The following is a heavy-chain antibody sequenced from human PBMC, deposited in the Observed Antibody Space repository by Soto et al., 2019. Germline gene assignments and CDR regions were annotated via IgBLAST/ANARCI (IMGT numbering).Heavy chain of an antibody. CDR3: AKARGWFDP. Sequence: QVQLVQSGPEVKKPGASVKISCKASGSTFITYYIHWVRQAPGQGLEWMGVINPNGGSTDYAQKFQGRVTMTRDTSTSTVYLELSSLRSEDTAGYYCAKARGWFDPWGQGTLVTVAS. CDR2: INPNGGST. D-gene: IGHD3-10*01. CDR1: GSTFITYY. V-gene: IGHV1-46*01. J-gene: IGHJ5*02.